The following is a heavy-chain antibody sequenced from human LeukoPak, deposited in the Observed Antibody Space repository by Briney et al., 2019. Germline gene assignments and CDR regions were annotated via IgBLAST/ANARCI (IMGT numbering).Heavy chain of an antibody. V-gene: IGHV3-30*18. D-gene: IGHD1-26*01. CDR1: GFTFSSYG. J-gene: IGHJ4*02. Sequence: GGSLRLSCAASGFTFSSYGMHWVRQAPGKGLEWVAVISYDGSNKYYADSVKGRFTISRDNSKNTLYLQMNSLRAEDTAVYYYAKDVGSGSYYFDYWGQGTLVTVSS. CDR2: ISYDGSNK. CDR3: AKDVGSGSYYFDY.